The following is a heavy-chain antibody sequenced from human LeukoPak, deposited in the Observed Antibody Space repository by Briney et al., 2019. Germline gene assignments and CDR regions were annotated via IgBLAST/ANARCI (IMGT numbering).Heavy chain of an antibody. V-gene: IGHV3-30-3*01. Sequence: PGGSLRLSCAASGFTFSSYAMHWVRQAPGKGLEWEAVISYDGSNKYYADSVKGRFTISRDNSKNTLYLQMNSLRAEDTAVYYCARDSCSSTSCQEHYYYYMDVWGKGTTVTVSS. CDR3: ARDSCSSTSCQEHYYYYMDV. CDR1: GFTFSSYA. J-gene: IGHJ6*03. CDR2: ISYDGSNK. D-gene: IGHD2-2*01.